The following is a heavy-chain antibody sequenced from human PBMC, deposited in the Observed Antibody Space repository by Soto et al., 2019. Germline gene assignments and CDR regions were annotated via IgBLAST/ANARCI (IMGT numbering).Heavy chain of an antibody. CDR2: IRSKFNNYAT. Sequence: EVQLVESGGGLVQPGGSLKLSCAASGFTFSDSAMHWVRQASGKGLEWLGRIRSKFNNYATAYAASVKGRFIISRDDSKDTAYLLMSSLKTEDTALYDCTSHLSDYWGQGTLVTVSS. CDR1: GFTFSDSA. CDR3: TSHLSDY. V-gene: IGHV3-73*01. J-gene: IGHJ4*02.